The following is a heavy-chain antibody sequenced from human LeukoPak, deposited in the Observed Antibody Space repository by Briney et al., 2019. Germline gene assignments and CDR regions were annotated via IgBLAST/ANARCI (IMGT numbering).Heavy chain of an antibody. CDR1: GFTFSYYT. J-gene: IGHJ4*02. D-gene: IGHD4-17*01. CDR3: ARSVSYGDYYFDY. Sequence: GGSLRLSCAASGFTFSYYTMNWVRQAPGKGLEWASSISSSSSYIYYADSVKGRFTISRDNAKNSLSLQMNSLRAEDTAVYSCARSVSYGDYYFDYWGQGSLVTVSS. V-gene: IGHV3-21*06. CDR2: ISSSSSYI.